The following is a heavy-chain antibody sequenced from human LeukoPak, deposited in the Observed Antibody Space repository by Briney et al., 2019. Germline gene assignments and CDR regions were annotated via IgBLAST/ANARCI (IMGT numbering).Heavy chain of an antibody. J-gene: IGHJ4*02. V-gene: IGHV3-23*01. CDR3: ARRSGIAVAGAFDY. CDR2: ISGSGDST. Sequence: GGSLRLSCAASGFTFSSYGMSWVRQAPGKGLEWVSGISGSGDSTYYADSVKGRFTISRDNSKNTLYLQMNSLRAEDTAVYYCARRSGIAVAGAFDYWGQGTLVTVSS. D-gene: IGHD6-19*01. CDR1: GFTFSSYG.